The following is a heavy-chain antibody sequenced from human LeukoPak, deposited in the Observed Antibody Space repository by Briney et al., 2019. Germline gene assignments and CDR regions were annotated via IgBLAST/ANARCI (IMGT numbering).Heavy chain of an antibody. CDR2: ISSSSSYI. Sequence: PGGSLRLSCAASGFTFSSYSMNWVRQAPGKGLEWVSSISSSSSYIYYADSVKGRFTISRDNDKNRLYLQMNSLRAEDTAVYYCARVISRVIGGMDVWGQGTTVTVSS. J-gene: IGHJ6*02. V-gene: IGHV3-21*01. CDR3: ARVISRVIGGMDV. D-gene: IGHD3-22*01. CDR1: GFTFSSYS.